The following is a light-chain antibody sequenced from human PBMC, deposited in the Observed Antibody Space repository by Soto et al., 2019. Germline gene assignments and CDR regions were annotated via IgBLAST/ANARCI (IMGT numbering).Light chain of an antibody. Sequence: EIVLTQSPGTLSLSPGERATLSCRASQSVSSSYLAWYQQKPGQAPRLLIYGASSRATGIPDRFSGSGSGTDFTLTISRLETEDFAVYYCQHYGNSPPSVTFGPGTKVDIK. CDR1: QSVSSSY. J-gene: IGKJ3*01. CDR3: QHYGNSPPSVT. CDR2: GAS. V-gene: IGKV3-20*01.